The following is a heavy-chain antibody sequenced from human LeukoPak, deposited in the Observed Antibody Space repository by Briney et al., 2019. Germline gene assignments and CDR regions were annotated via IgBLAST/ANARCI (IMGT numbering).Heavy chain of an antibody. D-gene: IGHD5-18*01. J-gene: IGHJ4*02. CDR1: GFTFSSYS. CDR3: ARGYVGLDY. Sequence: GGSLRLSCAASGFTFSSYSMNWVRQAPGKGLEWVSYISSSSSTIYYADSVKGRFTISRDNAKNSLYLQMNSLRAEDTAVYYCARGYVGLDYWGQGTPVTVSS. CDR2: ISSSSSTI. V-gene: IGHV3-48*04.